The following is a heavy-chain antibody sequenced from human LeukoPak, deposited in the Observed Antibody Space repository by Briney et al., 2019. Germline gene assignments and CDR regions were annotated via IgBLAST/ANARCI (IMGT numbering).Heavy chain of an antibody. CDR1: GFTFSRYW. D-gene: IGHD5-12*01. Sequence: PGGSLRLSCAASGFTFSRYWMHWVRQAPGKGLVWVSRINGDGSTTSYADSVKGGFTISRDNAKNTLYLQMNSLKTEDTAVYYCTTDSGALGYWGQGTLVTVSS. CDR2: INGDGSTT. V-gene: IGHV3-74*01. CDR3: TTDSGALGY. J-gene: IGHJ4*02.